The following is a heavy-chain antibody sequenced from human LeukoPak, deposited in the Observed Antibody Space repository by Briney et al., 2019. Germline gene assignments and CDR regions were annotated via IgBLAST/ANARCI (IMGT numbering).Heavy chain of an antibody. CDR1: GGSISSGGYS. CDR2: VYYTGTT. V-gene: IGHV4-61*08. D-gene: IGHD3-10*01. J-gene: IGHJ4*02. Sequence: SQTLSLTCAVSGGSISSGGYSWSWIRQAPGKGLEWIGYVYYTGTTNYNPSLKSRLTISLDTPNDQFSLKLSSVTAADTAVYYCATGRVYYGSEFWGQGTLVTVSS. CDR3: ATGRVYYGSEF.